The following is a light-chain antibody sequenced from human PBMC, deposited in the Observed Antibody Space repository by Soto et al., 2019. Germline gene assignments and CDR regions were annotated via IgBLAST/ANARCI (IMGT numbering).Light chain of an antibody. J-gene: IGKJ4*01. CDR1: QSISTY. CDR3: QQSYNTPLT. V-gene: IGKV1-39*01. CDR2: AAS. Sequence: DIQMTQSPSSLSASVGDRVTITCRASQSISTYLNWYQKKPGKAPKLLIYAASSLQSGVPSRFSGSGSGTDFTLTISSLQPEDSATYYCQQSYNTPLTFGGGTKVEI.